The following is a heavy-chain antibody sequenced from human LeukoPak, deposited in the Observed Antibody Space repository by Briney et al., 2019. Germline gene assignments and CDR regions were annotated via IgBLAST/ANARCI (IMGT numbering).Heavy chain of an antibody. CDR3: ARFDSPFSYKDV. J-gene: IGHJ6*03. CDR2: IYYSGRT. Sequence: SETLSLTCTVSGGSTFSSSDFWGWIRQPPGKGLEWIGHIYYSGRTYYNPSLRNRVTISVDTSRNQFSLKLRSVTAADTSVYYCARFDSPFSYKDVWGEGTTVTVSS. CDR1: GGSTFSSSDF. D-gene: IGHD3-9*01. V-gene: IGHV4-39*01.